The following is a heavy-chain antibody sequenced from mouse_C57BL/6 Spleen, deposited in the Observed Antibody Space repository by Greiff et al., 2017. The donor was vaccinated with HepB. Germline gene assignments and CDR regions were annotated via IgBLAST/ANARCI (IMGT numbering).Heavy chain of an antibody. CDR3: AREGIYYCGDY. Sequence: QVQLKQPGAELVKPGASVKLSCTASGYTFTSYWMHWVKQRPGQGLEWIGMIHPNSGSTNYNEKFKSKATLTVDKSSSTAYMQLSSLTSEDSAVYYCAREGIYYCGDYWGQGTTLTVSS. V-gene: IGHV1-64*01. J-gene: IGHJ2*01. CDR2: IHPNSGST. CDR1: GYTFTSYW. D-gene: IGHD1-1*01.